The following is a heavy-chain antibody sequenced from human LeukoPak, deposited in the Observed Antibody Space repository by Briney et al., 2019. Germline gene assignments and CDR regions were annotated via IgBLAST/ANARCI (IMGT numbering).Heavy chain of an antibody. Sequence: SETLSLTCTVSGGSISSSSYYWGWIRQPPDKGLEWIGSIYYSGSTYYNPSLKSRVTISVDTSKNQLSLKLSSVTAADTAVYYCVRQGSVRTFAFDIWGPGTMVTVSS. CDR2: IYYSGST. J-gene: IGHJ3*02. CDR1: GGSISSSSYY. CDR3: VRQGSVRTFAFDI. D-gene: IGHD2/OR15-2a*01. V-gene: IGHV4-39*01.